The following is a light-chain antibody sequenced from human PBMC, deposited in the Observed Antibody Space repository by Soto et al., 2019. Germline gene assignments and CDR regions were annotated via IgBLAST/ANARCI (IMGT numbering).Light chain of an antibody. CDR1: QSVSRN. CDR2: GAS. J-gene: IGKJ4*01. V-gene: IGKV3-15*01. Sequence: EIVMTQSPATLSVSPGERATLSCRASQSVSRNLAWYQQKPGQAPRLLIYGASTRATDIAARISGSGSGTDFSLIISCLQSEDVAVYYCQQYNKWPLTFGGGTKGEIK. CDR3: QQYNKWPLT.